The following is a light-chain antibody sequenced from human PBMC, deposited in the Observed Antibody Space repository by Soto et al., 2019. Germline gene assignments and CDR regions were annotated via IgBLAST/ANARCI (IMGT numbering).Light chain of an antibody. J-gene: IGKJ3*01. Sequence: DIHMTQSPSSLSASVGDRVTITCRASQSVGTYLNWYQWKPGKVPQVLIYAASSLQRGVPSRFSGSGSGTDFTLTISSLQPEDVATYFCQQTYTIPRGFSFGPGTKVGIK. V-gene: IGKV1-39*01. CDR3: QQTYTIPRGFS. CDR1: QSVGTY. CDR2: AAS.